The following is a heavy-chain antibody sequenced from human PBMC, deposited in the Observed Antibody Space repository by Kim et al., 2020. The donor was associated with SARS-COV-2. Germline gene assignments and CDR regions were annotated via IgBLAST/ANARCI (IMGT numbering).Heavy chain of an antibody. Sequence: ASVKVSCKVSGYTLTELSMHWVRQAPGKGLEWMGGFDPEDGETIYAQKFQGRVTMTEDTSTDTAYMELSSLRSEDTAVYYCATPSDYYGSGSYYSRFDYWGQGTLVTVSS. V-gene: IGHV1-24*01. J-gene: IGHJ4*02. CDR2: FDPEDGET. D-gene: IGHD3-10*01. CDR3: ATPSDYYGSGSYYSRFDY. CDR1: GYTLTELS.